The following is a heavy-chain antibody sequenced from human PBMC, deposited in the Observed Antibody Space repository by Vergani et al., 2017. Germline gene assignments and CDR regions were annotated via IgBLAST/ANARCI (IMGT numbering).Heavy chain of an antibody. CDR2: IHSSGTT. J-gene: IGHJ5*02. CDR1: GGSISSRSFY. D-gene: IGHD3-10*01. CDR3: ARDSWTSELRGVYWFDT. Sequence: QLQESGPGLVKPSETLSLTCTVSGGSISSRSFYWSWIRQPAGKGLEWIGRIHSSGTTNYNPSLKSRVTLSVDTSKNQLSLRMTSVTAADTAVYYCARDSWTSELRGVYWFDTWGQGTLVSVSS. V-gene: IGHV4-61*02.